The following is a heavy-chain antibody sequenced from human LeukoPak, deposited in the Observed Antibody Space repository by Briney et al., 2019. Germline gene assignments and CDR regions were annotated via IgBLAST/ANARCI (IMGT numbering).Heavy chain of an antibody. V-gene: IGHV4-38-2*01. CDR2: IYYSGST. CDR1: GYSISSGYY. J-gene: IGHJ4*02. Sequence: PSETLSLTCAVSGYSISSGYYWGWIRQPPGKGLEWIGSIYYSGSTYYNPSLKSRVTISVDTSKNQFSLKLSSVTAADTAVYYCARQVGDYHFDYWGQGTLVTVSS. CDR3: ARQVGDYHFDY. D-gene: IGHD4-17*01.